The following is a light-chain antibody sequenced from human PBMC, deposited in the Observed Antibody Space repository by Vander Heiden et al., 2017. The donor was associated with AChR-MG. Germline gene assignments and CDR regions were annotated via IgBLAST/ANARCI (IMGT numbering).Light chain of an antibody. CDR3: QSADSSGTYPGVV. Sequence: SYELTQPPSVSVSPGQTARITGTGDALPKQYAYWYQQKPGRAPVLVIYNDSERPSGIPQRFSGSSSGTTVTLTISGVQAEDEADYYCQSADSSGTYPGVVFGGGTKLTVL. J-gene: IGLJ2*01. V-gene: IGLV3-25*03. CDR1: ALPKQY. CDR2: NDS.